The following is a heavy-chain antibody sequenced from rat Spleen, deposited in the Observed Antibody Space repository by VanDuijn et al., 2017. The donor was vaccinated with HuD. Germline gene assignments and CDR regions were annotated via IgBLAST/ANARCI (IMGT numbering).Heavy chain of an antibody. D-gene: IGHD1-2*01. Sequence: EVQLVESGGGLVQPGRSMKLSCVASGFTFSTYGMAWVRQAPKKGLEWVAYISYDGGITYYRDSVKGRFTISRDNAQSTLYLQMNSLRSEDTATYYCTRAWDSSPDYWGQGVMVTVSS. CDR3: TRAWDSSPDY. J-gene: IGHJ2*01. V-gene: IGHV5-22*01. CDR2: ISYDGGIT. CDR1: GFTFSTYG.